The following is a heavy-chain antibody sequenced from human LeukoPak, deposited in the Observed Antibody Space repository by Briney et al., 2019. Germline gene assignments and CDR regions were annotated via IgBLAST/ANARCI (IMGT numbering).Heavy chain of an antibody. Sequence: ASVKVSCKASGYTFSGHYMHWVRQAPGQGLEWLGWINPNSGGTNYAQKLQGRVTMTTDTSTSTAYMELRSLRSDDTAVYYCARVRGSGSYSGNWFDPWGQGTLVTASS. CDR2: INPNSGGT. CDR1: GYTFSGHY. J-gene: IGHJ5*02. V-gene: IGHV1-2*02. D-gene: IGHD3-10*01. CDR3: ARVRGSGSYSGNWFDP.